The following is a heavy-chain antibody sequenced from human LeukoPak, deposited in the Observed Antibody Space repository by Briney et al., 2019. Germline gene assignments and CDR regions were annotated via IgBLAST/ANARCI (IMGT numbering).Heavy chain of an antibody. J-gene: IGHJ5*02. D-gene: IGHD6-13*01. CDR2: IYYSGST. Sequence: SETLSLTCTVSGGSISTYYWSWIRQPPGKGLEWIGYIYYSGSTNYNPSLKSRVTISLDTSKDQISLSLTSVTAADTAVYYCVRDGSAPSTVRWFDPWGQGTLVTVSS. CDR3: VRDGSAPSTVRWFDP. V-gene: IGHV4-59*01. CDR1: GGSISTYY.